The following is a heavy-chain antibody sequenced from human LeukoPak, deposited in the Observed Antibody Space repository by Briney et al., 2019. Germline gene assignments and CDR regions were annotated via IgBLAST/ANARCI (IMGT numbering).Heavy chain of an antibody. J-gene: IGHJ5*02. V-gene: IGHV4-31*03. CDR3: ARHYGP. CDR2: IYYSGSS. Sequence: SQTLSLTCTVSGASFSSGDYYWSWIRQHPGKGLEWIGYIYYSGSSYPNPSLKSRVTMSVDTSKNQFSLKLSSVTAADTAVYYCARHYGPWGQGTLVTVSS. CDR1: GASFSSGDYY. D-gene: IGHD3-16*01.